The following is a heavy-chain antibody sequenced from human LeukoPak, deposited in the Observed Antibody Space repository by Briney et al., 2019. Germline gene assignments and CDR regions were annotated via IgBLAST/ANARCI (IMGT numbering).Heavy chain of an antibody. V-gene: IGHV1-24*01. CDR1: GYTLTELS. CDR3: ATKWMNFDWLLSVAFDI. CDR2: FDPEDGET. Sequence: ASVKVSCKVSGYTLTELSMHWVRQAPGKGLVWMGGFDPEDGETIYAQKFQGRVTMTEDTSTDTAYMELSSLRSEDTAVYYCATKWMNFDWLLSVAFDIWGQGTMVTVSS. D-gene: IGHD3-9*01. J-gene: IGHJ3*02.